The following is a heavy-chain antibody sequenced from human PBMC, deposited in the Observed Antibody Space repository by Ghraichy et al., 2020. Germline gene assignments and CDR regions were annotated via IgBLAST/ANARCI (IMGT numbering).Heavy chain of an antibody. D-gene: IGHD3/OR15-3a*01. V-gene: IGHV4-4*07. CDR3: VRDVPFSRIGLAAGRDYFDP. CDR1: GGSIVTYY. J-gene: IGHJ5*02. Sequence: SEPLSLTCTVSGGSIVTYYWSWIRQPAGKGLEWIGRIYSSGTTNYNPSLKSRVSMSIDTSKNQFSLHMPSVTAADTAVYYCVRDVPFSRIGLAAGRDYFDPWGQGVQVTVSS. CDR2: IYSSGTT.